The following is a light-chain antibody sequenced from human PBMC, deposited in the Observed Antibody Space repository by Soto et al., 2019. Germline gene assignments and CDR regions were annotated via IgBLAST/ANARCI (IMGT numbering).Light chain of an antibody. CDR3: QQYGRSPTT. CDR1: ESVSGTY. V-gene: IGKV3-20*01. J-gene: IGKJ3*01. Sequence: VLTQSPGTLSLSPGERATLSCRASESVSGTYVAWYQQTPGQAPRLLISGASNRATGIPDRFAASGSGTDFTLTISGLEAEDSAVYFCQQYGRSPTTFGPGTKVEIK. CDR2: GAS.